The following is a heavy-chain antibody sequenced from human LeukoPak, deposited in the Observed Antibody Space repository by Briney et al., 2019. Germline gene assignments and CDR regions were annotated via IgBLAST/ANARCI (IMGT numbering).Heavy chain of an antibody. CDR3: ARDYGEAATITAFRTYYYFDH. D-gene: IGHD5-24*01. Sequence: ASVKVSCKASGYRFTDYYMHWARQAPGQGLEWMGWVNPNNGATNYAQKFQGRVTMTRGTSIITVYMDLTSLRSDDSAIYYCARDYGEAATITAFRTYYYFDHWGQGTLVTVSS. CDR2: VNPNNGAT. V-gene: IGHV1-2*02. J-gene: IGHJ4*02. CDR1: GYRFTDYY.